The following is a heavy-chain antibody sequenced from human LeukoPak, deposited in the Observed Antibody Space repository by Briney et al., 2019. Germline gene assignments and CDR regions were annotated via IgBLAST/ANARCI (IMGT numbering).Heavy chain of an antibody. CDR2: TYYRSKWYN. V-gene: IGHV6-1*01. CDR3: ARATGLLLWNAFDI. D-gene: IGHD3-10*01. J-gene: IGHJ3*02. CDR1: GDSVSSNSAA. Sequence: SQTLSLTCATSGDSVSSNSAAWNWIRQSPSRGLEWLGRTYYRSKWYNDYAVSVKSRITINPDTSKNQFSLQLNSVTPEDTAVYYCARATGLLLWNAFDIWGQGTMVTVSS.